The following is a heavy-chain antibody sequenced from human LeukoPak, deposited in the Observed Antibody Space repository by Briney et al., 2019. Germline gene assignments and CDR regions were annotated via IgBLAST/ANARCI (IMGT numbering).Heavy chain of an antibody. CDR3: ARRAGDYSHPYDY. CDR1: GFTFSSYS. CDR2: ISPGGGPT. V-gene: IGHV3-23*01. Sequence: QSGGSLRLSCAASGFTFSSYSMNWVRQAPGKGLEWVSGISPGGGPTYYADSVKGRFTISRDDSKNTLYLQMKNLRAEDTAVYYCARRAGDYSHPYDYWGQGTLVTVSS. J-gene: IGHJ4*02. D-gene: IGHD3-22*01.